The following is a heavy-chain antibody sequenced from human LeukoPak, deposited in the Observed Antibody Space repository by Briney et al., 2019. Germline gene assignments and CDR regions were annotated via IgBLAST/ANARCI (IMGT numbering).Heavy chain of an antibody. Sequence: GGSLRLSCAASGFTFSSVGMHWVRQAPGKGLEWVAFIRDDGIDKFYAASVKGRFTISRDNSKNTMYLQMNSLGAEDMAVYYCAHEGITTVIRAAFDMWGQGTMVTVSA. D-gene: IGHD4-17*01. V-gene: IGHV3-30*02. CDR3: AHEGITTVIRAAFDM. CDR2: IRDDGIDK. J-gene: IGHJ3*02. CDR1: GFTFSSVG.